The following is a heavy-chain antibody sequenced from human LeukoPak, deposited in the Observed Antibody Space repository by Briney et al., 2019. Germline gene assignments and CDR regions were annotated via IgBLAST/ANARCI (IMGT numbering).Heavy chain of an antibody. V-gene: IGHV4-39*01. D-gene: IGHD3-22*01. CDR3: ARQYYDSTGYYYFDY. CDR2: MYYSGST. J-gene: IGHJ4*02. CDR1: GDSITGSSYY. Sequence: PSETLSLTCTVSGDSITGSSYYWGWIRQPPGKGLEWIGSMYYSGSTYSNPSLKSRVTISADTSKNQFSLKLKSVTAADTAVYYCARQYYDSTGYYYFDYWGQGRLPSVSS.